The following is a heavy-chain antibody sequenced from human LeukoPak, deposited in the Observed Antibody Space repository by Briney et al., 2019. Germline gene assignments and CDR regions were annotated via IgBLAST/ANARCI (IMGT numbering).Heavy chain of an antibody. CDR3: AKAAKYYYGSETYYYFDY. J-gene: IGHJ4*02. D-gene: IGHD3-10*01. Sequence: SETLSLTCTVSSASISTYYWSWIRQPPGKGLEWIGYIYHSGTSNYNPSLKSRVTMSVDTSKSQFSLSLSSVTTADTAVYFCAKAAKYYYGSETYYYFDYWGQGILVTVSS. CDR2: IYHSGTS. CDR1: SASISTYY. V-gene: IGHV4-59*01.